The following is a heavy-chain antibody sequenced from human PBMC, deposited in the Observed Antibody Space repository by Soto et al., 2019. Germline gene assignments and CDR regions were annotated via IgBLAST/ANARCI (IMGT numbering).Heavy chain of an antibody. CDR1: GYTFTSYG. Sequence: ASVKVSCKASGYTFTSYGISWVRQAPGQGLEWMGWISAYNGNTNYAQKLQGRVTMTTDTSTSTAYMELRSLRSDDTAVYYCAREAPKISYDVWSGYYGDFHRWFDPWGQGTLVTVSS. V-gene: IGHV1-18*04. CDR2: ISAYNGNT. D-gene: IGHD3-3*01. J-gene: IGHJ5*02. CDR3: AREAPKISYDVWSGYYGDFHRWFDP.